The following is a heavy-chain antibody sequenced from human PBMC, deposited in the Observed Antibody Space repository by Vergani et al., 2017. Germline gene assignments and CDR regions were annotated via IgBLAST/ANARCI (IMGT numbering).Heavy chain of an antibody. CDR1: GFTFDDYG. CDR2: IRSKAYGGTT. J-gene: IGHJ4*02. Sequence: EVQLVESGGGVVRPGGSLRLSCAASGFTFDDYGMSWFRQAPGKGLEWVGFIRSKAYGGTTEYAASVKGRFTISRDDSKSIAYLQMNSLKTEDTAVYYCTRDTAVRYFDWLSGSGYFDYWGQGTLVTVSS. D-gene: IGHD3-9*01. V-gene: IGHV3-49*03. CDR3: TRDTAVRYFDWLSGSGYFDY.